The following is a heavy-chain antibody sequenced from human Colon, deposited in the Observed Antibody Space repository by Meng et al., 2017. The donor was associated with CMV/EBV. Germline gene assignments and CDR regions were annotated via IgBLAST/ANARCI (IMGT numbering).Heavy chain of an antibody. Sequence: ESLKISCAASGFTFSSYSMNWVRQPPGKGLEWIGSNSYGGTAYYNPSLKSRVTISVDTSKNQFSLRLTLVTAADTATYYCARWGGRFVDPPGFDYWGQGALVTASS. V-gene: IGHV4-59*08. D-gene: IGHD3-10*01. CDR1: GFTFSSYS. CDR2: NSYGGTA. J-gene: IGHJ4*02. CDR3: ARWGGRFVDPPGFDY.